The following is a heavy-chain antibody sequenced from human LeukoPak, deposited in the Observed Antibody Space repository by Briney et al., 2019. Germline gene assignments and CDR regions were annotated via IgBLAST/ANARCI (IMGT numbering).Heavy chain of an antibody. CDR3: AHRVGEDFDY. J-gene: IGHJ4*02. Sequence: ESGPTLVKPTQTLTLTCTFSGFSLSTRGVGVGWIRQPPGKALEWLAIIDWDDDKRYSPSLKRRLTITKDNFKNRVVPTMTNMDPVDTATYYCAHRVGEDFDYWGQGTLVTVSS. CDR1: GFSLSTRGVG. CDR2: IDWDDDK. V-gene: IGHV2-5*02. D-gene: IGHD1-26*01.